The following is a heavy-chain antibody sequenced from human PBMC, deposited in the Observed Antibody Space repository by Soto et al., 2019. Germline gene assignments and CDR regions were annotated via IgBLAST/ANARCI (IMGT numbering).Heavy chain of an antibody. J-gene: IGHJ3*02. Sequence: PGGSLRLSCAASGFTFDDYAMHWVRQAPGKGLEWVSGISWNSGSIGYADSVKGRFTNSRDNAKNSLYLQMNSLRAEETALYYCAKVEDAFDIWGQGTMVTVSS. CDR3: AKVEDAFDI. V-gene: IGHV3-9*01. CDR1: GFTFDDYA. CDR2: ISWNSGSI.